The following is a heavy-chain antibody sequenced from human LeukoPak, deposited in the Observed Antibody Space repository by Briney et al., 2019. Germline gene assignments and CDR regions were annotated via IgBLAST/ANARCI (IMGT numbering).Heavy chain of an antibody. V-gene: IGHV3-23*01. J-gene: IGHJ4*02. CDR3: ARVEMATIGDY. CDR2: ISGSGGST. Sequence: GGSLRLSCAASGFTFSSYAMSWVRQAPGKGLEWVSAISGSGGSTYYADSVKGRFTISRDNAKNSLYPQMNSLRAEDTAVYYCARVEMATIGDYWGQGTLVTVSS. D-gene: IGHD5-24*01. CDR1: GFTFSSYA.